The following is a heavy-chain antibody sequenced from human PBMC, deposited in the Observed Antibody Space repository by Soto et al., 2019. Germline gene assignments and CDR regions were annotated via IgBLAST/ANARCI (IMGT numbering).Heavy chain of an antibody. CDR2: ISSNGGST. V-gene: IGHV3-64*01. CDR3: ARDYCTNGVCYSEDAFDI. CDR1: GFTFSSYA. J-gene: IGHJ3*02. Sequence: EVQLVESGGGLVQPGGSLRLSCAASGFTFSSYAMHWVRQAPGKGLEYVSAISSNGGSTYYANSVKGRFTISRDNSKNTLYLQIGSLRAEDMAVYYCARDYCTNGVCYSEDAFDIWGQGTMVTVSS. D-gene: IGHD2-8*01.